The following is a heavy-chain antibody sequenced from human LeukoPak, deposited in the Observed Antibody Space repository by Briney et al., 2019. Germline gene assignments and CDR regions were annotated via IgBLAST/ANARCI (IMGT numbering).Heavy chain of an antibody. CDR1: GFTFSRYW. J-gene: IGHJ4*02. CDR3: ARGGALYSGDY. V-gene: IGHV3-7*05. CDR2: IKEGGSEK. D-gene: IGHD6-13*01. Sequence: GGSLRLSCAASGFTFSRYWMSWVRQAPGKGLEWVANIKEGGSEKYYVDSVKGRFTISRDNAKNSLYLQMNSLRGEDTAVYYCARGGALYSGDYWGQGTLVTVSS.